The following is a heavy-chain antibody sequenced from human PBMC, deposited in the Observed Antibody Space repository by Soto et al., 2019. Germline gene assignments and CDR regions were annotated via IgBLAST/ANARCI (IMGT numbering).Heavy chain of an antibody. J-gene: IGHJ4*02. Sequence: SETLSLTCAVSGYSLNSGYFWGWIRQPPGRGLEWIGNIHHGGGSYNNPSLKSRVSISLDTSKNLFSLIVRSVTAADTAVYYCVRESYLWFDFWGQGTPVTVSS. V-gene: IGHV4-38-2*02. CDR1: GYSLNSGYF. CDR3: VRESYLWFDF. D-gene: IGHD3-10*01. CDR2: IHHGGGS.